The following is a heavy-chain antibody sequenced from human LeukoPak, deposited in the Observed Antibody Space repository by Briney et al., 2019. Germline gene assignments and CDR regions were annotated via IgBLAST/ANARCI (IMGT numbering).Heavy chain of an antibody. CDR2: ISSSGRSI. CDR3: ARETSSGGMDV. D-gene: IGHD6-6*01. J-gene: IGHJ6*02. V-gene: IGHV3-48*03. Sequence: PGGSLRLSCAASGFTFSSFEMNWVRQAPGKGLEWVSYISSSGRSIYNAESVKGRFTISRDNAKSSLYLQLNTLRADDTAVYYCARETSSGGMDVWGQGIMVTV. CDR1: GFTFSSFE.